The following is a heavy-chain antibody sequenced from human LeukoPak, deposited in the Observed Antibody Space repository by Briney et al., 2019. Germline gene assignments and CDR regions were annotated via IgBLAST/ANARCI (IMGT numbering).Heavy chain of an antibody. Sequence: PSETLSLACTVSGGSISSSSYYWGWIRQPPGKGLEWIGSIYYSGSTYYNPSLKSRVTISVDTSKNQFSLKLSSVTAADTAVYYCARRPWGGYYRHYYYYYYGMDVWXQGTTVTVSS. CDR2: IYYSGST. D-gene: IGHD3-3*01. V-gene: IGHV4-39*01. CDR1: GGSISSSSYY. CDR3: ARRPWGGYYRHYYYYYYGMDV. J-gene: IGHJ6*02.